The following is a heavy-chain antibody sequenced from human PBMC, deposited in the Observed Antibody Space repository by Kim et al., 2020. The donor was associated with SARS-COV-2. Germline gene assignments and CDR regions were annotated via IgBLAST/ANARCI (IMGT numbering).Heavy chain of an antibody. CDR2: INHSGST. CDR3: AREPPRLRYFDY. D-gene: IGHD3-9*01. CDR1: GGSFSGYY. Sequence: SETLSLTCAVYGGSFSGYYWSWIRQPPGKGLEWIGEINHSGSTNYNPSLKSRVTISVDTSKNQFSLKLSSVTAADTAVYYCAREPPRLRYFDYWGQGTLVTVSS. V-gene: IGHV4-34*01. J-gene: IGHJ4*02.